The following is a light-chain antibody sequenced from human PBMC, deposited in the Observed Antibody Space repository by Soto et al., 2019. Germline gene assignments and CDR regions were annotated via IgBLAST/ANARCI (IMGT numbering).Light chain of an antibody. Sequence: EIVLTQSPATLSLSPGERATLSCRASQSISSSLAWYQQKPGQAPRLLIYGASSRATGIPDRFSGSGSGTDFTLTISRLEPEDFAVYYCQQYGSSLITFGQGTRLEIK. CDR3: QQYGSSLIT. CDR2: GAS. CDR1: QSISSS. J-gene: IGKJ5*01. V-gene: IGKV3-20*01.